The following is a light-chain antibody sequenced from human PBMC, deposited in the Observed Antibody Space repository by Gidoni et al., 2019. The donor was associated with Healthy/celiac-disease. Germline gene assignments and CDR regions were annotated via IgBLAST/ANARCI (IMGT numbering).Light chain of an antibody. CDR1: SSDVGGYNY. CDR3: CSYAGSYTFEV. J-gene: IGLJ2*01. Sequence: QSALTQPRSVSGSTGQSVTISCTGTSSDVGGYNYVSCYQQHPGKAPKLMIYDVSKRPSGVPDRFSGSKSGNTASLTISGLQAEDEADYYCCSYAGSYTFEVFGGGTKLTVL. CDR2: DVS. V-gene: IGLV2-11*01.